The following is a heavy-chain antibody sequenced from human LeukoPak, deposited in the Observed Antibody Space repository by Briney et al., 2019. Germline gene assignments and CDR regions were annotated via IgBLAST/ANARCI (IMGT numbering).Heavy chain of an antibody. CDR3: ARDPYSGLFDS. V-gene: IGHV3-21*01. J-gene: IGHJ4*02. CDR2: ISSSSSYI. D-gene: IGHD4-11*01. CDR1: GFTFSSYS. Sequence: GGSLRLSCAASGFTFSSYSMNWVRQAPGKGLEWVSSISSSSSYIYYADSVKGRFTSARDNAKNSLYVQMNSLRAEDTAVYYCARDPYSGLFDSWGQGTLVTVSS.